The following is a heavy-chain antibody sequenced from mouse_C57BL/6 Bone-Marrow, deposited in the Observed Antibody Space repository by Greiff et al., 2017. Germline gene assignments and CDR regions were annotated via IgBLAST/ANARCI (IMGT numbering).Heavy chain of an antibody. D-gene: IGHD1-1*01. Sequence: QVQLKQPGAELVRPGSSVKLSCKASGYTFTSYWMHWVKQRPIQGLEWIGNIDPSDSETHYNQKFKDKATLTVDKSSSTAYMQLSSLTSEDSAVYYCARGPDYGRGYWYFDMWGTGTTVTVSA. CDR1: GYTFTSYW. V-gene: IGHV1-52*01. CDR3: ARGPDYGRGYWYFDM. CDR2: IDPSDSET. J-gene: IGHJ1*03.